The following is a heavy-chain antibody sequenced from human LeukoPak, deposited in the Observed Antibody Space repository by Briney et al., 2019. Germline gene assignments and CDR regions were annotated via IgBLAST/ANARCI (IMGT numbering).Heavy chain of an antibody. CDR2: IYYSGST. D-gene: IGHD1-26*01. V-gene: IGHV4-59*01. CDR1: GGSISSYY. J-gene: IGHJ5*02. CDR3: ARAVSVGASNWFEP. Sequence: SETLSLTCTVSGGSISSYYWSWIRQPPGKGLEWIGYIYYSGSTNYNPSLKSRVTISVDTSKNQFSLKLSSVTAAGTAVYYCARAVSVGASNWFEPWGQGTLVTVSS.